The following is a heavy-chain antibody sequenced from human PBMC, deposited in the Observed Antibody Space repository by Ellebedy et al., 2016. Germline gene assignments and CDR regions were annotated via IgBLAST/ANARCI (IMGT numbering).Heavy chain of an antibody. CDR2: VFYGGST. CDR3: ARDVSLYSSSPSFDF. CDR1: GGSVDTYY. V-gene: IGHV4-59*02. J-gene: IGHJ4*02. Sequence: SETLSLXCTVSGGSVDTYYWTWIRQSPGKGLEWIGYVFYGGSTKYNPSLRSRVTISLDTSKNRFSLKVTSVSAADTAVYYCARDVSLYSSSPSFDFWGQGTLVTVSS. D-gene: IGHD6-6*01.